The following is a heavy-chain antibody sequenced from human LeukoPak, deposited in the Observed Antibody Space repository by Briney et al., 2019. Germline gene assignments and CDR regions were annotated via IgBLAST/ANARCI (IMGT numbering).Heavy chain of an antibody. D-gene: IGHD6-19*01. Sequence: PGGSLRLSCAASGFTFSSYAMNWVRQAPGKGLEWVAVISYGGSNKYYADSVKGRFTISRDNSKNTLYLQMNSLRAEDTAVYYCARPYFGYSSGWYDYWGQGTLVTVSS. CDR3: ARPYFGYSSGWYDY. CDR2: ISYGGSNK. V-gene: IGHV3-30-3*01. CDR1: GFTFSSYA. J-gene: IGHJ4*02.